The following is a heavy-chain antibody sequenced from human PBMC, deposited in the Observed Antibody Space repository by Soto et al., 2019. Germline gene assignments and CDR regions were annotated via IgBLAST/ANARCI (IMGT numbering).Heavy chain of an antibody. V-gene: IGHV4-59*12. CDR3: ARHDNITLGSQYLDS. CDR2: MHHSGSI. Sequence: PSETLSLTCTVSGGSLSGYYWSWIRQPPGKGLEWIGEMHHSGSIHYTASLKTRATISVDKSRNQFSLQLTSVTAADTALYFCARHDNITLGSQYLDSWGPGTQVTVSS. D-gene: IGHD1-1*01. CDR1: GGSLSGYY. J-gene: IGHJ4*02.